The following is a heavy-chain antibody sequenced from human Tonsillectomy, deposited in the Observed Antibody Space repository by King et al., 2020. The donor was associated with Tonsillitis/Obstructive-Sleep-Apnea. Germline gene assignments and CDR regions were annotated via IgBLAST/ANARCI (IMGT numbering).Heavy chain of an antibody. CDR3: ARSYYYYMAV. CDR1: GFTFRSYS. V-gene: IGHV3-21*01. CDR2: ISSSGSYI. J-gene: IGHJ6*03. Sequence: VQLVESGGGLVKPGGSLRLSCAASGFTFRSYSLNWVRQAPGKGLEWVSSISSSGSYIYYADSVKGRFTISRDNAKNSLYLQMNSLRAEDTAGYYCARSYYYYMAVWGEGTTVTVSS.